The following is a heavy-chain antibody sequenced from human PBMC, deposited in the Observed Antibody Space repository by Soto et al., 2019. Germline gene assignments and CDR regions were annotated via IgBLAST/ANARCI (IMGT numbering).Heavy chain of an antibody. V-gene: IGHV1-18*01. Sequence: QVHLVQSGAEVKKPGASVKVSCKGSGYAFTTYGITWVRQAPGQGLEWMGWISAHNGNTHYAQKVQGRVTVTRDTSTSTAYMELGSLISDYTAVYYCARERYGDYWGQGAMVTVSS. J-gene: IGHJ4*02. CDR3: ARERYGDY. CDR1: GYAFTTYG. CDR2: ISAHNGNT. D-gene: IGHD1-1*01.